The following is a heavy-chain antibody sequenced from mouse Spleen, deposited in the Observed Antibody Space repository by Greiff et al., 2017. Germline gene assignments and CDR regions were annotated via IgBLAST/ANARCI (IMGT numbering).Heavy chain of an antibody. J-gene: IGHJ2*01. V-gene: IGHV1-69*01. Sequence: VQLQQPGAELVMPGASVKLSCKASGYTFTSYWMHWVKQRPGQGLEWIGEIDPSDSYTNYNQKFKGKATLTVDKSSSTAYMQLSSLTSEDSAVYYCARYYGYDWDFDYWGQGTTLTVSS. CDR2: IDPSDSYT. CDR3: ARYYGYDWDFDY. CDR1: GYTFTSYW. D-gene: IGHD2-2*01.